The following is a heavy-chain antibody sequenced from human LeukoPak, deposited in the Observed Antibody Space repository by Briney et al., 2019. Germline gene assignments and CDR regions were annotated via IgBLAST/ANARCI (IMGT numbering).Heavy chain of an antibody. CDR3: ARDLYSSSSGAYWFDP. CDR1: GYTFTGYY. Sequence: ASVKVSCKASGYTFTGYYMHWVRQASGQGLEWMGWINPNSGGTNYAQKFQGRVTMTRDTSISTAYMELSRLRSDDTAVYYCARDLYSSSSGAYWFDPWGQGTLVTVSS. CDR2: INPNSGGT. V-gene: IGHV1-2*02. D-gene: IGHD6-6*01. J-gene: IGHJ5*02.